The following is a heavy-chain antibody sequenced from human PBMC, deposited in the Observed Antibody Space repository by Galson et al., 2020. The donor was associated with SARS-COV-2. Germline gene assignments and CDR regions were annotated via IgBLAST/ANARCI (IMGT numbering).Heavy chain of an antibody. CDR3: ARRGGSGYGSGWFDP. CDR2: ISYSRSS. V-gene: IGHV4-39*01. J-gene: IGHJ5*02. Sequence: SETLSLTCTVSGGPISSSYYWGWIRQPPGEGLEWIGIISYSRSSYYNPSPKSRATMSVDTSMNQFSLKLTSVTASDTAVYYCARRGGSGYGSGWFDPWGQGTLVTVSS. D-gene: IGHD5-12*01. CDR1: GGPISSSYY.